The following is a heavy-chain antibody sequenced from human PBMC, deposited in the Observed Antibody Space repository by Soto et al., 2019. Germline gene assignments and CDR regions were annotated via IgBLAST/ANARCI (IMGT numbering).Heavy chain of an antibody. CDR2: ISYDGSNK. J-gene: IGHJ4*02. V-gene: IGHV3-30*18. Sequence: QVQLVESGGGVVQPGRSLRLSCAASGFTFSSYGMHWVRQAPGKGLEWVAVISYDGSNKYYADSVKGRFTISRDNSKNTLYLQMNSLSAEDTAVYYCAKVDRYFDYWGQGTLVTVSS. CDR1: GFTFSSYG. D-gene: IGHD2-2*03. CDR3: AKVDRYFDY.